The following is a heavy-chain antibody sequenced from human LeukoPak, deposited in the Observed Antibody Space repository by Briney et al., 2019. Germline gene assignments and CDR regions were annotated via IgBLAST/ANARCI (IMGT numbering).Heavy chain of an antibody. D-gene: IGHD2-2*01. CDR1: GYTLTELS. V-gene: IGHV1-24*01. Sequence: AAVKVSCKVSGYTLTELSMHWVRQAPGRGLEWMGGFDPEDGETIHAQKIQGRVTMTEDTSTDTAYMELSSLRSEDTAVYYCATVPAAMSYYYYMDVWGKGTTVTVSS. CDR3: ATVPAAMSYYYYMDV. J-gene: IGHJ6*03. CDR2: FDPEDGET.